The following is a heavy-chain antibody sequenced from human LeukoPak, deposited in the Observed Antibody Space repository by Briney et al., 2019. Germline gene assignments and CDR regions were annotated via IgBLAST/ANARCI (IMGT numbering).Heavy chain of an antibody. CDR2: IYHSGST. CDR3: ARAEYSWSDAFDI. Sequence: PSQTLSLTCAVSGGSISSGGYSWSWIRQPPGKGLEWIGYIYHSGSTYYNPSLKSRVTISVDRSKNQFSLKLSSVTAADTAVYYCARAEYSWSDAFDIWGQGTMVTVSS. J-gene: IGHJ3*02. D-gene: IGHD6-13*01. V-gene: IGHV4-30-2*01. CDR1: GGSISSGGYS.